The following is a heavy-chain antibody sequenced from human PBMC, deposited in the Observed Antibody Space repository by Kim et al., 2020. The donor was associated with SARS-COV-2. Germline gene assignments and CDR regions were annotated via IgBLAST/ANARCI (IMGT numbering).Heavy chain of an antibody. CDR1: GFTVSSNY. CDR3: ARSLYCSSTSCFYGMDV. CDR2: IYSGGST. Sequence: GGSLRLSCAASGFTVSSNYMSWVRQAPGKGLEWVSVIYSGGSTYYADSVKGRFTISRDNAKSSLSLQMNSLRAEDTAVYYCARSLYCSSTSCFYGMDVWGQGTTVTVSS. D-gene: IGHD2-2*01. V-gene: IGHV3-53*01. J-gene: IGHJ6*02.